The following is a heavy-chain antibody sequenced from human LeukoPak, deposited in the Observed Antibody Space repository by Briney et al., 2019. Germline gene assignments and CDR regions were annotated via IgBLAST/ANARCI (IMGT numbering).Heavy chain of an antibody. J-gene: IGHJ4*02. V-gene: IGHV4-4*07. Sequence: TSETLSLTCTVSGGPISSYYWSGLRQPAGKGLEWIGRIYTSGSTNYNPSLQSPVTISVDKSKNQFSLKLSSVTAADTAVYYCARDRVAAAGTDYWGQGTLVTVSS. CDR3: ARDRVAAAGTDY. CDR1: GGPISSYY. CDR2: IYTSGST. D-gene: IGHD6-13*01.